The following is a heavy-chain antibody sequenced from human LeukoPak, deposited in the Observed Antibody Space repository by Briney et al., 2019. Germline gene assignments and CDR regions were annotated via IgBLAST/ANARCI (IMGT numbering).Heavy chain of an antibody. J-gene: IGHJ4*02. V-gene: IGHV3-66*02. D-gene: IGHD6-19*01. CDR1: GFTVSSNY. Sequence: PGGSLRLPCAASGFTVSSNYMSWVRQAPGKGLEWVSVIYSGGSTYYADSVKGRFTISRDNSKNTLYLQMNSLRAEDTAVYYCARSSSGWYGGYYFDYWGQGTLVTVSS. CDR3: ARSSSGWYGGYYFDY. CDR2: IYSGGST.